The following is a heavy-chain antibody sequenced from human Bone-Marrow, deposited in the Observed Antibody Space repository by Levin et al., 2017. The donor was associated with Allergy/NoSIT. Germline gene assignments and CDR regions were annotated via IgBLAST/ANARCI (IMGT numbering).Heavy chain of an antibody. CDR2: INRDGGDG. Sequence: VASVKVSCASSGFTFSGYWMAWVRQAPGKGLEWVANINRDGGDGYYVDSVKGRFTISRDNARNSLDLHMNSLRVEDTAVYYCARNGAWSFEFWGQGTLVTVSS. J-gene: IGHJ4*02. CDR3: ARNGAWSFEF. CDR1: GFTFSGYW. V-gene: IGHV3-7*02. D-gene: IGHD2-8*01.